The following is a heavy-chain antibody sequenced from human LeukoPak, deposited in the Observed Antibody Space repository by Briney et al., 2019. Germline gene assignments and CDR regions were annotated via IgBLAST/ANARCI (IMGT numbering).Heavy chain of an antibody. CDR3: ARLRQLVPTAPDY. J-gene: IGHJ4*02. D-gene: IGHD6-13*01. Sequence: GGSLRLSCAASGFTFSSYSMNWVRQAPGKGLEWVSYISSSSSTIYYADSVKGRFTISRGNAKNSLYLQMNSLRAEDTAVYYCARLRQLVPTAPDYWGQGTLVTVSS. CDR2: ISSSSSTI. CDR1: GFTFSSYS. V-gene: IGHV3-48*01.